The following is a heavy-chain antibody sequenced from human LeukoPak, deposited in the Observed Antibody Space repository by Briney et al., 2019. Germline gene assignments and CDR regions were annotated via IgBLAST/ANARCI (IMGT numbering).Heavy chain of an antibody. J-gene: IGHJ4*02. V-gene: IGHV3-21*01. CDR1: GFTFSSYS. CDR3: ATTPSPYLDY. Sequence: GSLRLSCAASGFTFSSYSMNWVRQAPGKGLEWVSSISSSSSYIYYADSVKGRFTISRDNAKNSLYLQMSSLRAEDTAVYYCATTPSPYLDYWGQGTLVTVSS. CDR2: ISSSSSYI.